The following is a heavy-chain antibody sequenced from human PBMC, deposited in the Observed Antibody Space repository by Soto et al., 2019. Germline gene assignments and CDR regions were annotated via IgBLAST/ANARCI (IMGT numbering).Heavy chain of an antibody. V-gene: IGHV1-18*01. CDR1: GFTFNTYF. CDR2: ISPYNGNT. D-gene: IGHD2-2*01. CDR3: ARDTSNSFDY. J-gene: IGHJ4*02. Sequence: HVQLLQSGGELKKPGASVKVSCNTSGFTFNTYFISWVRQAPGQGLEWMGWISPYNGNTKYGEKFPGRVTLTQDTITSTASMELRNLIIVDTAVYYCARDTSNSFDYWGQGTLVTVSS.